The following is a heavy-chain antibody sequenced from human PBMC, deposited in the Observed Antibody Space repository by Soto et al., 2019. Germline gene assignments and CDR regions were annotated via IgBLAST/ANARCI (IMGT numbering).Heavy chain of an antibody. CDR1: GGSISSYY. CDR2: IYYSGST. V-gene: IGHV4-59*01. Sequence: SETLSLTCTVSGGSISSYYWRWIRQPPGKGLEWIGYIYYSGSTNYNPSLKSRVTISVDTSKNQFSLKLSSVTAADTAVYYCARDTSGSGWFDPWGQGTLVTVS. D-gene: IGHD2-15*01. CDR3: ARDTSGSGWFDP. J-gene: IGHJ5*02.